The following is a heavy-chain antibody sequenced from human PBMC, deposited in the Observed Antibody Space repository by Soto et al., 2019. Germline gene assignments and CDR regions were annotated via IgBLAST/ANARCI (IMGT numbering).Heavy chain of an antibody. J-gene: IGHJ4*02. Sequence: PGGSLRLSCAASGFTFSSYAMSWVRQAPGKGLEWVSAISGSGGSTYYADSVKGRFTISRDNSKNTLCLQMNSLRAEDTAVYYCAKDYRVRGVIIARFDYWGQGTLVTVSS. V-gene: IGHV3-23*01. CDR3: AKDYRVRGVIIARFDY. CDR2: ISGSGGST. CDR1: GFTFSSYA. D-gene: IGHD3-10*01.